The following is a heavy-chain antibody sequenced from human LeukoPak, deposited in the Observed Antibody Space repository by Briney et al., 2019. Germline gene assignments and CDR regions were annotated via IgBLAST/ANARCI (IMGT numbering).Heavy chain of an antibody. Sequence: PSETLSLTCTVSGGSISNYYWGWIRQPPGQGLEWIGNIYYSGSTYYSPSLKSRVTISVDTSKNQFSLKLSSVTAADTAVYYCARLLRVGYCSTTTCNWFDPWGQGTLVTVSS. CDR3: ARLLRVGYCSTTTCNWFDP. V-gene: IGHV4-39*07. CDR2: IYYSGST. J-gene: IGHJ5*02. CDR1: GGSISNYY. D-gene: IGHD2-2*03.